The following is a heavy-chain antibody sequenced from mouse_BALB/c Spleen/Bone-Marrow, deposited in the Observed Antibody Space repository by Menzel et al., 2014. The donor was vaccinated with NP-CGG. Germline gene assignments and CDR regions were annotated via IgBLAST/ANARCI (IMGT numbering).Heavy chain of an antibody. CDR2: INPSNGRT. J-gene: IGHJ4*01. D-gene: IGHD2-4*01. CDR3: TRSRYDYDNAMDC. CDR1: GYTFTGYW. Sequence: QVHVKQSGAELVKPGASVKLSCKASGYTFTGYWMRWVKQRPGQGLEWIGEINPSNGRTNYNEKFKSMATLTVDKSSSTAYMQLSSLTSEDSAVYYCTRSRYDYDNAMDCWGQGTSVTVSS. V-gene: IGHV1S81*02.